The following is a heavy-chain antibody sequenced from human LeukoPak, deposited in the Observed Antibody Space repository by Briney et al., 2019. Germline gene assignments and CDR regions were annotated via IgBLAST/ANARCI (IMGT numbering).Heavy chain of an antibody. CDR1: GFTFSNAW. J-gene: IGHJ3*02. D-gene: IGHD3-22*01. Sequence: GGSLRLSCAASGFTFSNAWMSWVRQAPGKGLEWVGRIKSKTDGGTTDYAAPVKGRFTISRGDSKNTLYLQMNSLKTEDTAVYYCTTDYLYTMIVVVTDDDAFDIWGQGTMVTVSS. CDR3: TTDYLYTMIVVVTDDDAFDI. CDR2: IKSKTDGGTT. V-gene: IGHV3-15*01.